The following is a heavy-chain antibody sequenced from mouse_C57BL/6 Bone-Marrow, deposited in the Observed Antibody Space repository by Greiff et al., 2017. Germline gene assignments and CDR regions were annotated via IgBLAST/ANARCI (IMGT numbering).Heavy chain of an antibody. CDR3: ARQGGVTTFAY. CDR1: GFTFSSYG. J-gene: IGHJ3*01. D-gene: IGHD2-2*01. Sequence: EVKLVESGGDLVKPGGSLKLSCAASGFTFSSYGMTWVRQTPDKRLEWVATISSGGSYTYYPDSVKGRFTISRDNATNTLYLQMSSLKSEDTAMYYCARQGGVTTFAYWGQGTLVTVSA. CDR2: ISSGGSYT. V-gene: IGHV5-6*01.